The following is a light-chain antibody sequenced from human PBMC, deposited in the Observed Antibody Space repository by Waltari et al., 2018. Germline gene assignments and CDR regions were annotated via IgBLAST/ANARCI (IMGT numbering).Light chain of an antibody. V-gene: IGKV1-12*01. CDR3: QQANSFPYT. CDR1: QGLRSY. CDR2: GAT. Sequence: DIQMTQAPSSVSASVGDRVTITCRASQGLRSYVAWYQQKPGKAPKVLIYGATTLQSGVPSRFSGSGYGTDFTLTINSLQPEDSATYYCQQANSFPYTFGQGTKLEIK. J-gene: IGKJ2*01.